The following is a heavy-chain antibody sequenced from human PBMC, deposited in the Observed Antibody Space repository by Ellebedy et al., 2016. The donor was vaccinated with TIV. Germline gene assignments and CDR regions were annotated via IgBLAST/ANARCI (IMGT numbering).Heavy chain of an antibody. J-gene: IGHJ4*02. V-gene: IGHV3-7*03. D-gene: IGHD1-26*01. CDR1: GFTFSNAW. Sequence: GESLKISCAASGFTFSNAWMSWVRQAPGKGLEWVANINQDGSEKHYVASVKGRFTISRDNAQNSMYLQMNSLRAEDSAVYYCARGSYQFDYWGQGTLVTVSS. CDR2: INQDGSEK. CDR3: ARGSYQFDY.